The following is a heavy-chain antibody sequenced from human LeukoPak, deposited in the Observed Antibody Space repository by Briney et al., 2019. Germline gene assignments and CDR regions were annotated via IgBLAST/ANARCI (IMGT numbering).Heavy chain of an antibody. CDR1: GFTFSSYS. D-gene: IGHD3-3*01. Sequence: GGSLRLSCAASGFTFSSYSMNWVRQAPGKGLEWVSYISSSSSTIYYADSVKGRFTISRDNAKNSLYLQMNSLRDEDTAVYYCARDHERHRKMVLRFFTGYGMDVWGQGTTVTVSS. CDR3: ARDHERHRKMVLRFFTGYGMDV. CDR2: ISSSSSTI. J-gene: IGHJ6*02. V-gene: IGHV3-48*02.